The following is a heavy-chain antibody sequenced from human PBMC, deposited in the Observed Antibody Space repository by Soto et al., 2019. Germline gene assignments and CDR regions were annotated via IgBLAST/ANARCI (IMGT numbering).Heavy chain of an antibody. CDR3: ARIRVMAGAFDT. D-gene: IGHD2-21*01. Sequence: SETLSLTCTVSGGSISSGGYYWSWIRQHPGKGLEWIGYIYYSGSTYYNPSLKSRVTISVDTSKNQFSLKLSSVTAADTAVYYCARIRVMAGAFDTWGQGTMVTVSS. V-gene: IGHV4-31*03. CDR1: GGSISSGGYY. CDR2: IYYSGST. J-gene: IGHJ3*02.